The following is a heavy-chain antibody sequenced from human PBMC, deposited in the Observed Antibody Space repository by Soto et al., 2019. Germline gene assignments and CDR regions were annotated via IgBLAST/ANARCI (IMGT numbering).Heavy chain of an antibody. V-gene: IGHV1-46*01. Sequence: ASVKVSCKASGYTFTSYYMHWVRQAPGQGLEWMGIINPSGGSTSYAQKFQGRVTVTRDTSTSTVYMELSSLRSEDTAVYYCASPKSDYGDFLDYYYGMDVWGQGTTVTVSS. CDR1: GYTFTSYY. CDR3: ASPKSDYGDFLDYYYGMDV. CDR2: INPSGGST. D-gene: IGHD4-17*01. J-gene: IGHJ6*02.